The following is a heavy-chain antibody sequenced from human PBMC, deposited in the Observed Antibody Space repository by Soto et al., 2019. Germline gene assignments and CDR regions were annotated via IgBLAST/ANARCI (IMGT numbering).Heavy chain of an antibody. CDR3: ARGGRRQQLVRPTGGMDV. V-gene: IGHV4-34*01. CDR1: GGSFSGYY. Sequence: QVQLQQWGAGLLKPSETLSLTCAVYGGSFSGYYWSWIRQPPGKGLEWIGEINHSGSTNYNPSLKSRVPISVDXXKXQXXLKLSAVTAADTAVYYCARGGRRQQLVRPTGGMDVWGQGTTVTVSS. D-gene: IGHD6-13*01. J-gene: IGHJ6*02. CDR2: INHSGST.